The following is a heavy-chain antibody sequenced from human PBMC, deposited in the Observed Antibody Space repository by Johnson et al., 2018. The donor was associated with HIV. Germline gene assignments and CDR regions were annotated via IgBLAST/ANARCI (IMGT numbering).Heavy chain of an antibody. V-gene: IGHV3-30-3*01. J-gene: IGHJ3*02. CDR2: ISADGHST. Sequence: QVQLVESGGGVVQPGTSLRLSCVGTGFTFSTSVFHWVRRAPGKGLEWVSGISADGHSTYYADSVKGRFTISRDNSDNILYLQMSSLREDDTAVYYCAIDPDIWGQGTMVTVSS. CDR1: GFTFSTSV. CDR3: AIDPDI.